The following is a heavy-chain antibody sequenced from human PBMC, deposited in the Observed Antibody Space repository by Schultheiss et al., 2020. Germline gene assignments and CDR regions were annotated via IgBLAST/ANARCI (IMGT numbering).Heavy chain of an antibody. J-gene: IGHJ4*02. D-gene: IGHD6-25*01. CDR1: GFTFSSYA. V-gene: IGHV3-64*01. CDR3: ARGSGYSSGAPFDY. CDR2: ISSNGGST. Sequence: GGSLRLSCAASGFTFSSYAMHWVRQAPGKGLEYVSAISSNGGSTYYANSVKGRFIISRDNSKNTLYLQMGSLRAEDMAVYYCARGSGYSSGAPFDYWGQGTLVTVSS.